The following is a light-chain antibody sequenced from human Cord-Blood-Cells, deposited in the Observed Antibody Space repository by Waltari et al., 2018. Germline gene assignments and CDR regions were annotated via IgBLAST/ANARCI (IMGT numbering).Light chain of an antibody. Sequence: QSALTQPASVSGSPGQSITISCTGTSSDVGCYNLVSWYQQHPGKAPKLMIYEVSKRSSGVSNRFSGSKSGNTASLTISGLQAEDEADYYCCSYAGSSIVVFGGGTKLTVL. J-gene: IGLJ2*01. CDR3: CSYAGSSIVV. V-gene: IGLV2-23*02. CDR1: SSDVGCYNL. CDR2: EVS.